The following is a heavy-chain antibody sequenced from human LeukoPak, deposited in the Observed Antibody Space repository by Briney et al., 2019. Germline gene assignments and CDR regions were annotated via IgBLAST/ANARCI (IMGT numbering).Heavy chain of an antibody. CDR2: INPNSGGT. CDR3: ARGFIAGDTWFDP. Sequence: ASVKVSCKASGYTFTAYYMHWVRQAPGQGLEWMGWINPNSGGTNYAQKFQGRVTMTRDTSISTAYMELSRLRSDDTAVYYCARGFIAGDTWFDPWGQGTLVTVSS. CDR1: GYTFTAYY. V-gene: IGHV1-2*02. D-gene: IGHD7-27*01. J-gene: IGHJ5*02.